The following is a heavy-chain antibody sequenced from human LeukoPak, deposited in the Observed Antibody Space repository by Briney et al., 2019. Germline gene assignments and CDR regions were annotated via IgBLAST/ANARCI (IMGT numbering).Heavy chain of an antibody. CDR1: GFTVSSNY. D-gene: IGHD3-22*01. CDR3: ARARYDSSGYDAFDI. J-gene: IGHJ3*02. V-gene: IGHV3-53*01. CDR2: IYSGGST. Sequence: GGSLRLSCAASGFTVSSNYMSWVRQAPGKGLEWVSVIYSGGSTYYADSVKGRFTISRDNAKNSLYLQMDSLRAEDTAVYYCARARYDSSGYDAFDIWGQGTMVTVSS.